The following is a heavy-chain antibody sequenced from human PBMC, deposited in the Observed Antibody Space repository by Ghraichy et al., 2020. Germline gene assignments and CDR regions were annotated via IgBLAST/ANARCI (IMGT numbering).Heavy chain of an antibody. Sequence: GGSLRLSCAASGFTFSNYWMSWVRQAPGKGLEWVANIKQDGSEKYYVDSVKGRFTISKDNAKNSLYLQMNSLRAEDTAVYHCAREVRSGWYLGAGRFGLDVWGQGTTVIVSS. V-gene: IGHV3-7*03. D-gene: IGHD6-19*01. CDR2: IKQDGSEK. CDR3: AREVRSGWYLGAGRFGLDV. CDR1: GFTFSNYW. J-gene: IGHJ6*02.